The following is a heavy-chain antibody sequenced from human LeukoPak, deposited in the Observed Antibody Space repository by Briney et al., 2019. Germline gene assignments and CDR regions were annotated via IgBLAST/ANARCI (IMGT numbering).Heavy chain of an antibody. CDR1: GGSVSSGSYY. J-gene: IGHJ6*04. CDR2: IYYSGST. V-gene: IGHV4-61*01. CDR3: ASLLSDHYYYYGMDV. Sequence: PSETLSLTCTVSGGSVSSGSYYWSWIRQPPGKGLEWIGYIYYSGSTNYNPSLKSRVTISVDTSKNQFSLKLSSVTAADTAVYNCASLLSDHYYYYGMDVWGKGTTVTVSS.